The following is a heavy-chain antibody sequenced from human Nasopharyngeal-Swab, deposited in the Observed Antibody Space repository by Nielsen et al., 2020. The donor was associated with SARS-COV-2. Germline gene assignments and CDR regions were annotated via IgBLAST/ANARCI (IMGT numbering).Heavy chain of an antibody. CDR3: ARDGDYSGWELTDY. CDR2: ISSSSSYI. V-gene: IGHV3-21*01. Sequence: GESLTISCAASGFTFSSYSMNWVRQAPGKGPEWVSSISSSSSYIYYAASVKGRFTISRDNAKNSLYLQMNSLRAEDTAVYYCARDGDYSGWELTDYWGQGTLVTVSS. J-gene: IGHJ4*02. CDR1: GFTFSSYS. D-gene: IGHD1-26*01.